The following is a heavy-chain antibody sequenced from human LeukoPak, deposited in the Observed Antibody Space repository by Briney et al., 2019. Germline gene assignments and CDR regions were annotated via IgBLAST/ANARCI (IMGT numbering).Heavy chain of an antibody. J-gene: IGHJ5*02. V-gene: IGHV1-18*01. CDR1: GYTFTSYG. Sequence: ASVKVSCKASGYTFTSYGISWVRQAPGQGLEWMGWISAYNGNTNYAQKLQGRVTMTTDTSTSTAYMELRSLRSDDTAVYYCAREVSRYSSGWYDPSNWFDPWGQGTLVTVSS. D-gene: IGHD6-19*01. CDR3: AREVSRYSSGWYDPSNWFDP. CDR2: ISAYNGNT.